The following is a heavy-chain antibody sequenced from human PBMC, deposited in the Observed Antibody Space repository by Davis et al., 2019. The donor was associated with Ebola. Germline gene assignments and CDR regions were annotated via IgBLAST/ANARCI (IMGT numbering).Heavy chain of an antibody. CDR2: MYHGGSP. J-gene: IGHJ5*02. Sequence: MPSETLSLTCSVSGGSITTAYWSWIRQPPGKGLEWIGYMYHGGSPKYSPSLKSRVTMSVDTPKNEFSLNLSSVTAADTAVYYCARDPQWLDEYNWFDPWGQGTLVTVSS. CDR3: ARDPQWLDEYNWFDP. D-gene: IGHD6-19*01. CDR1: GGSITTAY. V-gene: IGHV4-59*01.